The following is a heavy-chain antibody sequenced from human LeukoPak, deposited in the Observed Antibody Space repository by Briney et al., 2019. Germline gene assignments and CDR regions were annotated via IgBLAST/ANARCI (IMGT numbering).Heavy chain of an antibody. CDR3: ARERSGYYSTFDY. CDR1: GFTFSSYG. J-gene: IGHJ4*02. CDR2: IWYDGSNK. Sequence: GGSLRLSCAASGFTFSSYGMPWVRQAPGKGLEWVAVIWYDGSNKYYADSVKGRFTISRDNSKNTLYLQMNSLRAEDTAVYYCARERSGYYSTFDYWGQGTLVTVSS. D-gene: IGHD3-22*01. V-gene: IGHV3-33*01.